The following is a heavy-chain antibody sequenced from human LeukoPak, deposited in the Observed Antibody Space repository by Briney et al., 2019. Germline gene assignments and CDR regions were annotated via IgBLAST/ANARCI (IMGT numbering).Heavy chain of an antibody. CDR1: GGSISSYY. CDR2: IYYSGST. D-gene: IGHD2-2*02. V-gene: IGHV4-59*08. CDR3: ARQYCSSTRCYNYFDY. Sequence: SETLSLTCTVSGGSISSYYWSWIRQPLGKGLEWIGYIYYSGSTNYNPSLKSRVTISVDTSKNQFSLKLSSVTAADTAVYYCARQYCSSTRCYNYFDYWGQGTLVTVSS. J-gene: IGHJ4*02.